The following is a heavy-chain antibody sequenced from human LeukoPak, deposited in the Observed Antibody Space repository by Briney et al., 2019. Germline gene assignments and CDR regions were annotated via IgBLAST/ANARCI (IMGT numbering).Heavy chain of an antibody. J-gene: IGHJ4*02. CDR2: INHSGST. V-gene: IGHV4-34*01. CDR3: ARLLIAAGPFDY. D-gene: IGHD6-13*01. CDR1: GGSFSGYY. Sequence: SETLSLTCAVYGGSFSGYYWSWICQPPGKGLEWIGEINHSGSTNYNPSLKSRVTISVDTSKNQFSLKLSSVTAADTAVYYCARLLIAAGPFDYWGQGTLVTVSS.